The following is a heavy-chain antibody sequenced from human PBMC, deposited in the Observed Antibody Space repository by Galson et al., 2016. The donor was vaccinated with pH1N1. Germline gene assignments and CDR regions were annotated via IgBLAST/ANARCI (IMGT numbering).Heavy chain of an antibody. V-gene: IGHV1-69*13. D-gene: IGHD3-3*01. CDR3: ARHDFWSDRYFYYGMDA. Sequence: SVKVSCKASGGTFSSYAISWVRQAPGQGLEWMGKIIPISGTTNYALKFQGRVTLTADESTSTAYMEVNSLRSADTAVYFCARHDFWSDRYFYYGMDAWGQGTTVTVSS. J-gene: IGHJ6*02. CDR1: GGTFSSYA. CDR2: IIPISGTT.